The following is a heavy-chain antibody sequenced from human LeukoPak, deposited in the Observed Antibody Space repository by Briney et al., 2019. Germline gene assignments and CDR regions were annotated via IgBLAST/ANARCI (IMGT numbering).Heavy chain of an antibody. J-gene: IGHJ6*03. CDR1: GGSISSYY. Sequence: SETLSLTCTVSGGSISSYYWSWIRQPPGKGLKWIGYIYYSGSTNYNPSLKSRVTISVDTSKNQFSLKLSSVTAADTAVYYCARDKVPWQLGPLGYYYYMDVWGKGTTVTVSS. CDR3: ARDKVPWQLGPLGYYYYMDV. D-gene: IGHD6-6*01. V-gene: IGHV4-59*01. CDR2: IYYSGST.